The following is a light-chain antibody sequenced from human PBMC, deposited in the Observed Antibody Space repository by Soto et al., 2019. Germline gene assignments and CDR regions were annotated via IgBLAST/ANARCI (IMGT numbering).Light chain of an antibody. J-gene: IGLJ2*01. Sequence: SYELTQLPSVSVSPGQTASITCSGDKLGDKYACWYQQKPGQSPVLVIYQHSKRPSGIPERFSGSNSGNTATLTISGTQAMDEADYYCQAWDSSTVVFGGGTKLTVL. CDR2: QHS. CDR1: KLGDKY. V-gene: IGLV3-1*01. CDR3: QAWDSSTVV.